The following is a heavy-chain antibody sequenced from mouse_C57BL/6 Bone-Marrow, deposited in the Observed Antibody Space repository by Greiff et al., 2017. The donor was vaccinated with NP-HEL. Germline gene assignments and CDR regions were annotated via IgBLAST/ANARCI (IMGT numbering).Heavy chain of an antibody. CDR2: IDPSDSYT. J-gene: IGHJ2*01. CDR1: GYTFTSYW. Sequence: LKQPGAELVKPGASVKLSCKASGYTFTSYWMQWVKQRPGQGLEWIGEIDPSDSYTNYNQKFKGKATLTVDTSSSTAYMQLSSLTSEDSAVYYCARGGYDYWGQGTTLTVSS. CDR3: ARGGYDY. V-gene: IGHV1-50*01. D-gene: IGHD3-1*01.